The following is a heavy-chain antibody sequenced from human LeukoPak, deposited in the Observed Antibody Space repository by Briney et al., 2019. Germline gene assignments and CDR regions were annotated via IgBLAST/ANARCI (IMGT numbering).Heavy chain of an antibody. CDR1: GFTFDDYA. J-gene: IGHJ2*01. D-gene: IGHD3-16*01. Sequence: GRSLRLSCAASGFTFDDYAMHWVRQAPGKGLEWVSGISWNSGRINYADSVKGRFTISRDNAKNSLYLQMSSLRAEDTALYYCAKVDRNTWGSPQAGIYWYFDLWGRGTLVTVSS. V-gene: IGHV3-9*01. CDR3: AKVDRNTWGSPQAGIYWYFDL. CDR2: ISWNSGRI.